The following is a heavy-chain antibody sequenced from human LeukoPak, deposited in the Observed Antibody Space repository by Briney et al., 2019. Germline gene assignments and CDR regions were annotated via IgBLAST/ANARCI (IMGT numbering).Heavy chain of an antibody. Sequence: GSLRLSCAASGFTFSSYQMNWVRQAPGKGLEWVAHIKEDGSDKNYVDSVKGRFTISRDNAKNSLYLQMNSLRVEDTAVYYCARVHWYFDFWGRGTLVSVSS. V-gene: IGHV3-7*04. CDR2: IKEDGSDK. CDR1: GFTFSSYQ. J-gene: IGHJ2*01. CDR3: ARVHWYFDF.